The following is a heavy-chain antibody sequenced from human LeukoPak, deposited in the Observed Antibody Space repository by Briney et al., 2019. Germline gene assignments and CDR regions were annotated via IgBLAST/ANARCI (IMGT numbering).Heavy chain of an antibody. V-gene: IGHV1-8*01. CDR2: MNPDSGNT. CDR3: ARGPQPYYDFWSGYYPGHLNWLDP. Sequence: ASVKVSCKASGYTFTSYDINWMRQATGQGLEWMGWMNPDSGNTGHAQKFQGRVTMTRNTSISTAYMELSSLRSEDTAVYYCARGPQPYYDFWSGYYPGHLNWLDPWGQGTLVTVSS. J-gene: IGHJ5*02. D-gene: IGHD3-3*01. CDR1: GYTFTSYD.